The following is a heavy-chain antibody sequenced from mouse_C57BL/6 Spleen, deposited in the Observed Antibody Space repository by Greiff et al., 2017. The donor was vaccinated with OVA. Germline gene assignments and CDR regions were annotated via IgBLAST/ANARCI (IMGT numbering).Heavy chain of an antibody. J-gene: IGHJ4*01. CDR3: AKRGRDYAMDY. CDR2: IWSGGST. Sequence: QVQLQQSGPGLVQPSQSLSITCTVSGFSLTSYGVHWVRQPPGKGLEWLGVIWSGGSTAYNAAFISRLSISKDNSKSQVFFKMNSLHADDTAIYYCAKRGRDYAMDYWGQGTSVTVSS. D-gene: IGHD3-3*01. CDR1: GFSLTSYG. V-gene: IGHV2-4*01.